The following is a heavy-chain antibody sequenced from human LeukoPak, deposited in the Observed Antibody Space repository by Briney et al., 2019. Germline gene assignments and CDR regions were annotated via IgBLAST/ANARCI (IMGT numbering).Heavy chain of an antibody. CDR1: GYSISSGYY. D-gene: IGHD3-3*01. J-gene: IGHJ4*02. CDR2: IYHSGST. V-gene: IGHV4-38-2*01. Sequence: SETLSLTCAVSGYSISSGYYWGWIRQPPGKGLEWIGSIYHSGSTYYNPSLKSRVTISVDMSKNQFSLKLSSVTAADTAVYYCARMAADTTIFGVVKGRYYFDYWGQGTLVTVSS. CDR3: ARMAADTTIFGVVKGRYYFDY.